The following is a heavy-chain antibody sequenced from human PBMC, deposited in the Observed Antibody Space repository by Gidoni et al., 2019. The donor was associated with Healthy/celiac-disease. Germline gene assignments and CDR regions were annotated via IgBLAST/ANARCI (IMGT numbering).Heavy chain of an antibody. Sequence: QVQLQESGPGLVKPSETLSLTCTVSGGSISSYYWSWIRQPPGKGLEWIGYIYYSGSTNDNPSLKSRVTISVDTSKNQFSLKLSSVTAADTAVYYCASTLYYYDSSGYYVSAFDIWGQGTMVTASS. CDR1: GGSISSYY. V-gene: IGHV4-59*01. D-gene: IGHD3-22*01. CDR3: ASTLYYYDSSGYYVSAFDI. J-gene: IGHJ3*02. CDR2: IYYSGST.